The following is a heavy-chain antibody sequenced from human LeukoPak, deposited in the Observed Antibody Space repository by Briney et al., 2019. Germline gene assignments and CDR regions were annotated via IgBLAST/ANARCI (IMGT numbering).Heavy chain of an antibody. CDR2: IIPIFGTA. CDR1: GGTFSSYA. Sequence: SVKASCKASGGTFSSYAISWVRQAPGQGLEWMGGIIPIFGTANYAQKFQGRVTITADESTSTAYMELSSLRSEDTAVYYCARDSTEPLDPTLDAFDIWGQGTMVTVSS. V-gene: IGHV1-69*13. J-gene: IGHJ3*02. CDR3: ARDSTEPLDPTLDAFDI. D-gene: IGHD1-14*01.